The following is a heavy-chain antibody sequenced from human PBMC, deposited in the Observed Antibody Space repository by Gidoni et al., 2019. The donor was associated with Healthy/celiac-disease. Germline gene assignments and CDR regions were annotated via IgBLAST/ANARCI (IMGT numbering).Heavy chain of an antibody. D-gene: IGHD3-3*01. J-gene: IGHJ5*02. CDR3: AKEYDFWSGYYTGINWFDP. CDR1: GFPFSSYA. CDR2: ISGSGGST. V-gene: IGHV3-23*01. Sequence: EVQLLESGGGLVQPGGSLRLSCAASGFPFSSYAMSWVRQAPGKGLEWVSAISGSGGSTYYADSVKGRFTISRDNSKNTLYLQMNSLRAEDTAVYYCAKEYDFWSGYYTGINWFDPWGQGTLVTVSS.